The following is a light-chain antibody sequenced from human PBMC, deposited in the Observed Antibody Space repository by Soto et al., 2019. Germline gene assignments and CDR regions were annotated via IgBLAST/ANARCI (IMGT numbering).Light chain of an antibody. CDR3: SSYTSATTYV. CDR1: SSDVGAYNY. CDR2: DVS. J-gene: IGLJ1*01. V-gene: IGLV2-14*01. Sequence: SVLTQPASVSGSPGQSITLSCTGTSSDVGAYNYASWYQQYPGEAPKVIIYDVSHRPAGVSNRFSGSKSGNTASLTISGLQTQDEADYYCSSYTSATTYVFGTGTKLTVL.